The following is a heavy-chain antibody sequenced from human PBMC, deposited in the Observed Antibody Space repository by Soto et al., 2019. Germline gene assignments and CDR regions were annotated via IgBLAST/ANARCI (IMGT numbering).Heavy chain of an antibody. V-gene: IGHV4-31*03. D-gene: IGHD3-16*01. Sequence: ASETLSLTCTVSGDSVSSGGYYWSWIRQHPGKGLEWIGYIYYSGNTYYNPSLKSRVTISVDTSKNQFSLKLSSVTAADTAVYYCARDAGSYGPLGEVDYFGYWGQGTLVTVSS. CDR2: IYYSGNT. CDR1: GDSVSSGGYY. CDR3: ARDAGSYGPLGEVDYFGY. J-gene: IGHJ4*02.